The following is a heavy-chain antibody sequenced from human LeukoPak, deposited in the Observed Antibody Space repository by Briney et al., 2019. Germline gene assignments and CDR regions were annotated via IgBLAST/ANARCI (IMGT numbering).Heavy chain of an antibody. CDR1: GVSFSGYY. CDR3: ARVKYDSSGNDAFDI. V-gene: IGHV4-34*01. CDR2: INHSGGT. Sequence: SETLSLTCAVYGVSFSGYYWSWIRQPPGKGLEWIREINHSGGTNYNPSLKSRVTISVDTSKNQFSLKLSSVTAADTAVYYCARVKYDSSGNDAFDIWGQGTMVTVSS. J-gene: IGHJ3*02. D-gene: IGHD3-22*01.